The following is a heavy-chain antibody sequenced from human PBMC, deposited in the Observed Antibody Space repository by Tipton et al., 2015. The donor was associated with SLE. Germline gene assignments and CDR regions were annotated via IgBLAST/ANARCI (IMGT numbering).Heavy chain of an antibody. CDR1: GGSISSSSYY. J-gene: IGHJ4*02. CDR3: ARGRLGDSQHHFDY. V-gene: IGHV4-39*07. Sequence: LSLTCTVSGGSISSSSYYWGWIRQPPGKGLEWIGSIYYSGSTYYNPSLKSRVTISVDTSKNQFSLKVSSVTAADTAVYYCARGRLGDSQHHFDYWGQGTLVTVSS. D-gene: IGHD1-26*01. CDR2: IYYSGST.